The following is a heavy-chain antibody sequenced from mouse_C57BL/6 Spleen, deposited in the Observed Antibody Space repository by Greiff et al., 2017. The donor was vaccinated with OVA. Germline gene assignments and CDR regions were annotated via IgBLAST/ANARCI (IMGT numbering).Heavy chain of an antibody. J-gene: IGHJ3*01. V-gene: IGHV1-52*01. D-gene: IGHD2-5*01. CDR2: IDPSDSET. CDR3: ARGNSNYGFAY. CDR1: GYTFTSYW. Sequence: VQLQQPGAELVRPGSSVKLSCKASGYTFTSYWMHWVKQRPIQGLEWIGNIDPSDSETHYNQKFKDKATLTVDKSSSTAYMQLSSLTSEDSAVYYCARGNSNYGFAYWGQGTLVTVSA.